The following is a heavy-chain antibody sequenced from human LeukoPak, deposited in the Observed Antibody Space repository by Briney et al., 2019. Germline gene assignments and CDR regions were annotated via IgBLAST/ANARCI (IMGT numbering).Heavy chain of an antibody. J-gene: IGHJ3*02. CDR3: AREPSSVTGTWIQLWSHAFDI. Sequence: GGSLRLSCAASGFTFSSYWMSWVRQAPGKGLEWVANIKQDGSEKYYVDSVKGRFTISRDNAKNSLYLQMNSLRAEDTAVYYCAREPSSVTGTWIQLWSHAFDIWGQGTMVTVSS. CDR2: IKQDGSEK. D-gene: IGHD5-18*01. CDR1: GFTFSSYW. V-gene: IGHV3-7*01.